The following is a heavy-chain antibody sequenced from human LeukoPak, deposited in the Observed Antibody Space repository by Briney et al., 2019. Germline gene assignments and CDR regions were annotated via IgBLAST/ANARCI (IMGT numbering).Heavy chain of an antibody. V-gene: IGHV3-64*01. CDR3: ARDLGTIWDY. D-gene: IGHD3-3*01. J-gene: IGHJ4*02. Sequence: GGSLRLSCAASGFTFSSYAMHWVRQAPGKGLEYVSAISSNGGSTYYANSVKGRFTISRDNSKNTLYLQMGSLRAEDMAVYYCARDLGTIWDYWGQGTLVTVSS. CDR1: GFTFSSYA. CDR2: ISSNGGST.